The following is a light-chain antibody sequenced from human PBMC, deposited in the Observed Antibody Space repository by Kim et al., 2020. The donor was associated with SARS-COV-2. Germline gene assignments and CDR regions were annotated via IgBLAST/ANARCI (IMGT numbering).Light chain of an antibody. CDR3: QKYNTAPWT. J-gene: IGKJ1*01. V-gene: IGKV1-27*01. Sequence: ASVGDRVTITCRASQDIANSLAWYQQKPGTVPKLLIYAASTLQSGVPSRFSGSGSGTEFTLTIGSLQTEDVATYYCQKYNTAPWTFGPGTKVEIK. CDR2: AAS. CDR1: QDIANS.